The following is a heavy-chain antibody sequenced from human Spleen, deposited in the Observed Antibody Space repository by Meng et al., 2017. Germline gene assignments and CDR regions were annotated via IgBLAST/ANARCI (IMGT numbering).Heavy chain of an antibody. D-gene: IGHD3-10*01. J-gene: IGHJ5*02. V-gene: IGHV4-59*01. CDR1: GGPITSYY. CDR3: ATAKRDSGSYWFDP. CDR2: IYHSGST. Sequence: GSLRLSCPVSGGPITSYYWSWIRQPPGKDLEWIGYIYHSGSTNYNPSLKSRVTISVDTSKNQFSLKLSSVTAADTAVYYCATAKRDSGSYWFDPWGQGTLVTVSS.